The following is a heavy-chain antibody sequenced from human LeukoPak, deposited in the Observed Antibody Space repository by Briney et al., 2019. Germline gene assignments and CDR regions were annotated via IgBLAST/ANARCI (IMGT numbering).Heavy chain of an antibody. Sequence: GGSLRLSCAASGYTFSSYGMHWVRQAPGKGLEWVAVIWYDGSNKYYADSVKGRFTISRDNSKNTLYLQMNSLRAEDTAVYYCARDLMEESFDYWGQGTLVTVSS. J-gene: IGHJ4*02. CDR3: ARDLMEESFDY. CDR1: GYTFSSYG. V-gene: IGHV3-33*01. CDR2: IWYDGSNK. D-gene: IGHD2-8*01.